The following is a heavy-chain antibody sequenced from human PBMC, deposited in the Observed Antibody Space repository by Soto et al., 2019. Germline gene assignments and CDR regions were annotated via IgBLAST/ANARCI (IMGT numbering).Heavy chain of an antibody. D-gene: IGHD2-21*01. V-gene: IGHV3-33*01. Sequence: AGGSLRLSCAASGFTFSSYGMHWVRQAPGKGLEWVAVIWYDGSNKYYADSVKGRFTISRDNSKNTLYLQMNSLRAEDTAVYYCARDVVAGPDTQYYYYYGMDVWGQGTTVTVSS. CDR3: ARDVVAGPDTQYYYYYGMDV. CDR1: GFTFSSYG. CDR2: IWYDGSNK. J-gene: IGHJ6*02.